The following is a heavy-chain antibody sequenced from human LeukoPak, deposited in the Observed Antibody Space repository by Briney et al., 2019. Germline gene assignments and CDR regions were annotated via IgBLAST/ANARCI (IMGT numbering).Heavy chain of an antibody. J-gene: IGHJ4*02. V-gene: IGHV3-72*01. CDR3: ARGAYSSGYYFDY. Sequence: YPGGSLRLSCAASGFTFSDHYMDWVRQAPGKGLEWVGRTRNKANSYTTEYAASVKGRFTISRDDSKDSLYLQMNSLKTEDTAVYYCARGAYSSGYYFDYWGQGTLVTVSS. CDR2: TRNKANSYTT. CDR1: GFTFSDHY. D-gene: IGHD6-19*01.